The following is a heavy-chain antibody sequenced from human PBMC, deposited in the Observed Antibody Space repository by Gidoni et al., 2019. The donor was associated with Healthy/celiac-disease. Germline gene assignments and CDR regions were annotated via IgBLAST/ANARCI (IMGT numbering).Heavy chain of an antibody. V-gene: IGHV1-69*01. CDR2: IIPIFGTA. J-gene: IGHJ6*02. D-gene: IGHD3-10*01. CDR3: ARDPRGLLWFGELSFGYYGMDV. Sequence: QVQLVQSGAEVKKPGSSVKVSCKASGGTFSSYAISWVRQAPGQGLEWMGGIIPIFGTANDAQKFQGRVTITADESTSTAYMELSSLRSEDTAVYYCARDPRGLLWFGELSFGYYGMDVWGQGTTVTVSS. CDR1: GGTFSSYA.